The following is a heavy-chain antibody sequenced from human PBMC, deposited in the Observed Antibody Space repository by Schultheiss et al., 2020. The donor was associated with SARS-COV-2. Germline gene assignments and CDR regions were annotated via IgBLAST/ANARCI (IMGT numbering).Heavy chain of an antibody. Sequence: SVKVSCKAIDYTFTTYGVSWVRQAPGQGLEWIGGIIPVFDTTKYAQEFQGRVTITADKSTATSYMELSRLRSDDTAVYYCARGIVVDPKIGYYYYYYGMDVWGQGTTVTVSS. CDR1: DYTFTTYG. D-gene: IGHD2-21*01. V-gene: IGHV1-69*06. J-gene: IGHJ6*02. CDR2: IIPVFDTT. CDR3: ARGIVVDPKIGYYYYYYGMDV.